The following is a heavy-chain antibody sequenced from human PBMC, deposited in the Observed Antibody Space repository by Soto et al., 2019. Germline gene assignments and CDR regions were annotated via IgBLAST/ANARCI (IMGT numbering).Heavy chain of an antibody. D-gene: IGHD6-6*01. CDR3: AKDIGASRQGP. Sequence: GVSMRVSCAASGFPFDDYAMHCVRQAPGKGLEWVSGISWNSGSIGYANSVKGRFTISRDNAKNSLYLQMNSLRAEDTALYYCAKDIGASRQGPWGQGTLVTVSS. V-gene: IGHV3-9*01. J-gene: IGHJ5*02. CDR1: GFPFDDYA. CDR2: ISWNSGSI.